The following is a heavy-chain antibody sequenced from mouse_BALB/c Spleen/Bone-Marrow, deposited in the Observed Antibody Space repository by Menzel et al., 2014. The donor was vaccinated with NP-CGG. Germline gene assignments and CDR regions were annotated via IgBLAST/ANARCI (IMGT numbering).Heavy chain of an antibody. CDR2: ITSGGSYT. D-gene: IGHD1-2*01. CDR1: GFTFGSYT. CDR3: TRDNGPFDY. J-gene: IGHJ2*01. V-gene: IGHV5-6-4*01. Sequence: EVKLVESGGGLVKPGGSLKLSCAASGFTFGSYTMSWVRQTPEKRLEWVATITSGGSYTYYPDSVKGRFTISRDNAKNTLYLQMSSLKSEDTAMYYCTRDNGPFDYWGQGTTLTVSS.